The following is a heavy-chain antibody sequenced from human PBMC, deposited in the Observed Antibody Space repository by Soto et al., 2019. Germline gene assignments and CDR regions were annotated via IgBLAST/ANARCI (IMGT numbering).Heavy chain of an antibody. CDR1: GFTLSNFA. Sequence: GGSLRLSCAASGFTLSNFAMSWVRQAPGKGLEWVSAISASGGRTDYADSVKGRFTISRDDSKNTLYLPMNSLTAEDTAIYYCAKDGGPYGMDVWGQGTTVTVSS. J-gene: IGHJ6*02. CDR3: AKDGGPYGMDV. D-gene: IGHD3-3*01. V-gene: IGHV3-23*01. CDR2: ISASGGRT.